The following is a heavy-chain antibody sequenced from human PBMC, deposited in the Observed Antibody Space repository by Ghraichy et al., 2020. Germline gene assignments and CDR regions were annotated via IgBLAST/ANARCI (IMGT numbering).Heavy chain of an antibody. V-gene: IGHV3-48*02. CDR2: ITSSSSFI. CDR3: ARGSTVVRFYYYAGMDV. Sequence: GGSLRLSCVGSGFTFGSYSMNWVRQSPGKGLEWVSYITSSSSFISYEDSVKGRFTISRDNAQNSLFLQMNSLRDEDTGVYYCARGSTVVRFYYYAGMDVWGQGTTFSVSS. J-gene: IGHJ6*02. D-gene: IGHD2-21*01. CDR1: GFTFGSYS.